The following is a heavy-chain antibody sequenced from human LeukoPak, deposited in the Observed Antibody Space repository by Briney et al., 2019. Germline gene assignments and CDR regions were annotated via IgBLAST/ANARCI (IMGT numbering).Heavy chain of an antibody. Sequence: SETLSLTCSVSGVSISSYYWSWIRQSPGKGLEWIGCVYYRGSTENNPSFKSRLTISLDTSKNQFSLQLSSVTAADTAVYYCARHDCRGGSCYSEYNWFDPWGKGTLVTVSS. J-gene: IGHJ5*02. D-gene: IGHD2-15*01. V-gene: IGHV4-59*08. CDR3: ARHDCRGGSCYSEYNWFDP. CDR2: VYYRGST. CDR1: GVSISSYY.